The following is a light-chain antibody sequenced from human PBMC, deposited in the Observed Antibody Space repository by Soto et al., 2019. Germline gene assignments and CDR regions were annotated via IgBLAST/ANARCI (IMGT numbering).Light chain of an antibody. CDR1: QSVSSSY. CDR2: GAS. Sequence: EIVLPQSPGPLSLSPGERATLSCRASQSVSSSYLAWYQQKPGQAPRLLIYGASSRATGVPDRFSGSGSGIDVTLIISILAPEDLGVYYCQQYGSSGYTFCQGTKVEIK. V-gene: IGKV3-20*01. J-gene: IGKJ2*01. CDR3: QQYGSSGYT.